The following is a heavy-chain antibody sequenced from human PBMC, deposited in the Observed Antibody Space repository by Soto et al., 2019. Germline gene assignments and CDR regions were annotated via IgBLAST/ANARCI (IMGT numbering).Heavy chain of an antibody. Sequence: SETLSLTCAVYGGSISSSNWWSWVRQPPGKGLEWIGEIYHSGSTNYNPSLKSRVTISVDPSKNQFSLMLTAVTAADTAVYYCARTHSRRYYSFFNYWGPGSLVTV. CDR3: ARTHSRRYYSFFNY. D-gene: IGHD1-26*01. J-gene: IGHJ4*02. CDR1: GGSISSSNW. V-gene: IGHV4-4*02. CDR2: IYHSGST.